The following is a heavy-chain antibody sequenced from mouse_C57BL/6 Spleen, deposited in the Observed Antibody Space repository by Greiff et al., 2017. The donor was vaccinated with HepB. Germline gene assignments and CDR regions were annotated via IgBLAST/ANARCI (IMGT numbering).Heavy chain of an antibody. D-gene: IGHD2-2*01. V-gene: IGHV1-64*01. J-gene: IGHJ2*01. CDR3: AREEIYDGYGDY. CDR2: IHPNSGST. CDR1: GYTFTSYW. Sequence: QVQLQQSGAELVKPGASVKLSCKASGYTFTSYWMHWVKQRPGQGLEWIGMIHPNSGSTNYNEKFKSKATLTVDKSSSTAYMQLSSLTSEDAAVYYCAREEIYDGYGDYWGQGTTLTVSS.